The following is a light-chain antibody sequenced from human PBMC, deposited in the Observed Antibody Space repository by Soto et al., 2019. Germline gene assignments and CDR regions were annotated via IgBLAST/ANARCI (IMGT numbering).Light chain of an antibody. CDR1: TGAVTSGHY. J-gene: IGLJ2*01. CDR2: DTK. CDR3: SLSYSGPVV. Sequence: QAVVTQEPSLTVSPGGTVTLTCGSSTGAVTSGHYPYWFQQKPGQAPRTLIYDTKNKHSWTPARFSGSLLGGKAALTLSGAQAEDDDEYSCSLSYSGPVVFGGGTKLTVL. V-gene: IGLV7-46*01.